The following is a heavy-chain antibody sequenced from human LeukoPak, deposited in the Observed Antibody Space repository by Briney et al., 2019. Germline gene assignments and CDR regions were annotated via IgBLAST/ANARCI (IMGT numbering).Heavy chain of an antibody. CDR2: IYYSGST. CDR1: GGFISSYY. Sequence: PWETLSLTCAVSGGFISSYYWSWVRQPPGKGLEWIGYIYYSGSTDYNPSLKSRVTISVDTSKNQFSLKLSSVTAADTAVYYCARSNYCSGGSCSFDYWGQGTLLAIFS. CDR3: ARSNYCSGGSCSFDY. V-gene: IGHV4-59*08. J-gene: IGHJ4*02. D-gene: IGHD2-15*01.